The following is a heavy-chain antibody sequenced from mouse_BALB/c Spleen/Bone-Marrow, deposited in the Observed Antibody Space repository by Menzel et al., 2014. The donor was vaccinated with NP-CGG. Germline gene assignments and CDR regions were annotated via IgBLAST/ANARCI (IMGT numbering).Heavy chain of an antibody. Sequence: QVQLKQSGAELVMPGASVKMSCKASGYTFTDYWMHWVKQRPGQGLEWIGAIDTSDSYTSYNQKFKGKATLTVDESSSTAYMQLSSLTSEDSAVYYCARSAGYWYFDVWGAGTTATVSS. D-gene: IGHD1-2*01. V-gene: IGHV1-69*01. CDR2: IDTSDSYT. J-gene: IGHJ1*01. CDR3: ARSAGYWYFDV. CDR1: GYTFTDYW.